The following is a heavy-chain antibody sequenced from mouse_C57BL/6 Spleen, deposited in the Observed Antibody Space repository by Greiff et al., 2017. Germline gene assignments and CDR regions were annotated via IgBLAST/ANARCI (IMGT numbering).Heavy chain of an antibody. CDR1: GYSFTSYY. V-gene: IGHV1-66*01. CDR3: ARSNYDGYGFDV. CDR2: IYPGSGNT. J-gene: IGHJ1*03. D-gene: IGHD2-3*01. Sequence: VKLVESGPELVKPGASVKISCKASGYSFTSYYIHWVKQRPGQGLEWIGWIYPGSGNTKYNEKFKGKATLTADTSSSTAYMQLSSLTSEDSAVYYCARSNYDGYGFDVWGTGTTVTVSS.